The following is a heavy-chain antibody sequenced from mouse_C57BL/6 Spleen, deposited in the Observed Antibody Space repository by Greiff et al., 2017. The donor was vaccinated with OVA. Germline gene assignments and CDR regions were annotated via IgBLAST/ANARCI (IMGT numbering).Heavy chain of an antibody. CDR3: ARATTVGATN. J-gene: IGHJ2*01. CDR1: GYAFSSSW. CDR2: IYPGDGDT. V-gene: IGHV1-82*01. Sequence: QVQLQQSGPELVKPGDSVKISCKASGYAFSSSWMNWVKQRPGKGLEWIGRIYPGDGDTNYNGKFKGKATLTADKSSSTAYMQLSSLTSEDSAVYFCARATTVGATNWGQGTTLTVSS. D-gene: IGHD1-1*01.